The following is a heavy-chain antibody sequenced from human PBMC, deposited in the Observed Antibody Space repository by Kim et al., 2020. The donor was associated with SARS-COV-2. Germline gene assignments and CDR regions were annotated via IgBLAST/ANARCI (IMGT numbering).Heavy chain of an antibody. CDR2: ISGSGGST. J-gene: IGHJ4*02. Sequence: GGSLRLSCAASGFTFSSYAMSWVRQAPGKGLEWVSAISGSGGSTYYADSVKGRFTISRDNSKNTLYLQMNSLRAEDTAVYYCAKLEGGQTYYYGSGSYSDIDYWGQGTLVTVSS. D-gene: IGHD3-10*01. CDR1: GFTFSSYA. CDR3: AKLEGGQTYYYGSGSYSDIDY. V-gene: IGHV3-23*01.